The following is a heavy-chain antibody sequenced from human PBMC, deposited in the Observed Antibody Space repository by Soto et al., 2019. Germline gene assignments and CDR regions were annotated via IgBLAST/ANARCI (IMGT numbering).Heavy chain of an antibody. Sequence: GASVKVSCKASGFTFKTSAVQWVRQARGQRLEWIGWIVLGNGNTNYAQKFQERVTITGDMSTSTAYMEVRSLRSDDTAVYYCARESIAAAGRVYYYYYGMDVWGQGTTVTVSS. D-gene: IGHD6-13*01. CDR1: GFTFKTSA. CDR2: IVLGNGNT. V-gene: IGHV1-58*01. J-gene: IGHJ6*02. CDR3: ARESIAAAGRVYYYYYGMDV.